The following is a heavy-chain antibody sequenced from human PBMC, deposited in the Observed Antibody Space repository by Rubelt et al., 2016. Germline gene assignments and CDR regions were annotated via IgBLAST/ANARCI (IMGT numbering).Heavy chain of an antibody. V-gene: IGHV3-64D*06. CDR1: GFTFSSYG. CDR2: INSNGRST. CDR3: VKDMLGVDTTMRYFFDY. J-gene: IGHJ4*02. D-gene: IGHD5-18*01. Sequence: GFTFSSYGMHWVRQAPGKGLEYVSGINSNGRSTFYADSVKDRFTISRDNSKDTLYLQMTSLRAEDTTVYYCVKDMLGVDTTMRYFFDYWGQGTLATVSS.